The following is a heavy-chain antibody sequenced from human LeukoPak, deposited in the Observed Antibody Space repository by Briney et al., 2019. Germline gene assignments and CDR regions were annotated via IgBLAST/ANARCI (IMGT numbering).Heavy chain of an antibody. CDR3: ARFGKSYYDSSGYYYDAFDI. J-gene: IGHJ3*02. CDR2: INPNSGGT. D-gene: IGHD3-22*01. CDR1: GYTFINYA. Sequence: ASVKVSCKASGYTFINYAIHWVRQAPGQGLEWMGWINPNSGGTNYAQKFQGWVTMTRDTSISTAYMELSRLRSDDTAVYYCARFGKSYYDSSGYYYDAFDIWGQGTMVTVSS. V-gene: IGHV1-2*04.